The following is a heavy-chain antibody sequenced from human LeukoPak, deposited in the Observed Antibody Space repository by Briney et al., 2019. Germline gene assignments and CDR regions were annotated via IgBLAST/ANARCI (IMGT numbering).Heavy chain of an antibody. CDR2: ISAYNGNT. V-gene: IGHV1-18*01. J-gene: IGHJ6*02. CDR1: GYAFTSYG. CDR3: ASLNVSYDSSGYYYYYYGMDV. D-gene: IGHD3-22*01. Sequence: ASVKVSCKASGYAFTSYGISCGRQAPGQGLEWMGWISAYNGNTNYAQKLQGRVTMTTDTSTSTAYMELRSLRSDDTAVYYCASLNVSYDSSGYYYYYYGMDVWGQGTTVTVSS.